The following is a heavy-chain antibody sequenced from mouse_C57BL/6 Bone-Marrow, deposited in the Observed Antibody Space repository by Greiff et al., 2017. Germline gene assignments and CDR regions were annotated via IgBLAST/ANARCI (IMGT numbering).Heavy chain of an antibody. J-gene: IGHJ2*01. V-gene: IGHV1-59*01. CDR1: GYTFTSYW. Sequence: QVQLQQPGAELVRPGTSVKLSCKASGYTFTSYWMHWVKQRPGHGLEWIGVIDPSDSYTNYNQKFKGKATLTVDTSSSTAYMQLSSLTSEDSAVYYWARRRGLLRFRFDYWGQGTTRTVSS. D-gene: IGHD1-1*01. CDR2: IDPSDSYT. CDR3: ARRRGLLRFRFDY.